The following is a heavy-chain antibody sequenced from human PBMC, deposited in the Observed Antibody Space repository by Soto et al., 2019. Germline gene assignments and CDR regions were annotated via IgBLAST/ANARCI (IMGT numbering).Heavy chain of an antibody. D-gene: IGHD6-6*01. CDR3: ARDGPFEYSSSFDY. J-gene: IGHJ4*02. CDR1: GFTFSSYG. CDR2: IWYDGSNK. V-gene: IGHV3-33*01. Sequence: GGSLRLSCAASGFTFSSYGMHWVRQAPGKGLEWVAVIWYDGSNKYYADSVKGRFTISRDNSKNTLYLQMNSLRAEDTAVYYCARDGPFEYSSSFDYWGQGTLVTVSS.